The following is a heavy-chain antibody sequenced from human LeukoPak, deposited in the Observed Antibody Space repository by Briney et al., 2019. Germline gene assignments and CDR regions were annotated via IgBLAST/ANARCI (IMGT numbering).Heavy chain of an antibody. J-gene: IGHJ4*02. Sequence: PGGSLRLSCAASGFTFSSYSMNWVRQAPGKGLEWVSYISSSSSTIYYADSVKGRFTISRDNSKNTLYLQMNSLRAEDTAVYYCARGSPYYDSSGYRDFDYWGQGTLVTVSS. CDR2: ISSSSSTI. V-gene: IGHV3-48*01. CDR1: GFTFSSYS. D-gene: IGHD3-22*01. CDR3: ARGSPYYDSSGYRDFDY.